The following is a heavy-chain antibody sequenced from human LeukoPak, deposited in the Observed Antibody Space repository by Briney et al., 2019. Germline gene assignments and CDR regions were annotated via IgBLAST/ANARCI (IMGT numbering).Heavy chain of an antibody. CDR3: ARLRYGSGSYFGETYYYYGMDV. D-gene: IGHD3-10*01. CDR2: IYYSGST. CDR1: GGSISSYY. Sequence: KSSETLSLTCTVSGGSISSYYWSWIRQPPGKGLEWIGYIYYSGSTNYNPSLKSRVTISVDTSQNQFSLKLSSVTAADTAVYYCARLRYGSGSYFGETYYYYGMDVWGQGTTVTVSS. J-gene: IGHJ6*02. V-gene: IGHV4-59*01.